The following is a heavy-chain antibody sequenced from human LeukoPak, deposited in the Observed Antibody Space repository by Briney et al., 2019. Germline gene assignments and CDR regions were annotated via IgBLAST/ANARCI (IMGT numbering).Heavy chain of an antibody. Sequence: GEPLKISCKGSGYSFTSYWIGWVRQMPGKGLEWMGIIYPGDSDTRYSPSFQGQVTISADKSISTAYLQWSSLKASDTAMYYCARIIAEEAAAAGTGWFDPWGQGTLVTVSS. D-gene: IGHD6-13*01. J-gene: IGHJ5*02. CDR2: IYPGDSDT. CDR1: GYSFTSYW. CDR3: ARIIAEEAAAAGTGWFDP. V-gene: IGHV5-51*01.